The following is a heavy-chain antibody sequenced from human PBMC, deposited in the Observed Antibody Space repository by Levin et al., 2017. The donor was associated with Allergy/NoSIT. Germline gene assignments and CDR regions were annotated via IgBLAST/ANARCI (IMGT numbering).Heavy chain of an antibody. CDR2: SSDSGTSI. CDR1: GFTFDNYA. D-gene: IGHD6-19*01. J-gene: IGHJ6*02. Sequence: GGSLRLSCAASGFTFDNYAMTWVRQIPGKGLDWVSSSSDSGTSIYYADSVRGRFTISGDNSKNVLYLQMNGLRVEDTAIYDCARASRSGWTGVGRYYHGLDVWGQGTTVTVSS. V-gene: IGHV3-23*01. CDR3: ARASRSGWTGVGRYYHGLDV.